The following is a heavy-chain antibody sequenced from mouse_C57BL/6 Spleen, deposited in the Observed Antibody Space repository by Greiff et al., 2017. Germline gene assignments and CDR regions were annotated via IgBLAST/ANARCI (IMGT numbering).Heavy chain of an antibody. CDR3: ANWDGDY. CDR1: GYSITSGYY. V-gene: IGHV3-6*01. Sequence: EVQLQQSGPGLVKPSQSLSLTCSVTGYSITSGYYWNWIRQFPGNKLEWMGYISYDGSNNYNPSLKNRISITRDTSKNQFFLKLNSVTTEDTATYYCANWDGDYWGQGTLVTVSA. J-gene: IGHJ3*01. CDR2: ISYDGSN. D-gene: IGHD4-1*01.